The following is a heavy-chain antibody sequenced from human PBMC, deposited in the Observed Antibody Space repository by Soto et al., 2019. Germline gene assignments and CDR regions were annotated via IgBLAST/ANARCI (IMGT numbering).Heavy chain of an antibody. CDR1: GFTFSSYS. D-gene: IGHD3-10*01. Sequence: GGSLRLSCAASGFTFSSYSMNWVRQAPGKGLEWVSSISSSSSYIYYADSVKGRFTISRDNAKNSLYLQMNSLRAEDTAVYYCARDASSGSYYNVFDGGFDPWGQGTLVTVSS. J-gene: IGHJ5*02. CDR2: ISSSSSYI. CDR3: ARDASSGSYYNVFDGGFDP. V-gene: IGHV3-21*01.